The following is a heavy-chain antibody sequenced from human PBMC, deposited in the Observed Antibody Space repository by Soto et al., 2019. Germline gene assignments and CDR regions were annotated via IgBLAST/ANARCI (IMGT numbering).Heavy chain of an antibody. J-gene: IGHJ6*02. V-gene: IGHV3-48*02. CDR3: ACSIYLPPRGMVV. CDR1: GFNFGGCS. Sequence: EVQLVESGGDLVQPGGSLRLSCAASGFNFGGCSMRWFRQAPGKGLEWLSLITSVSTIIYCGDSVKGRFTISRDNAKNLLYLQMSGLRYEDTAVYYCACSIYLPPRGMVVWCQGTTVTVSS. D-gene: IGHD2-2*02. CDR2: ITSVSTII.